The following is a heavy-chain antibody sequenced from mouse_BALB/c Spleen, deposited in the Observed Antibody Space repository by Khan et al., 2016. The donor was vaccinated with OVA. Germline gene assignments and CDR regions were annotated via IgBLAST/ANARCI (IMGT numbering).Heavy chain of an antibody. CDR3: ARRAYYANWYFDV. Sequence: VKLLESGPGLVKPSQSLSLTCTVTGYSITSDYAWNWIRQFPGNKLEWMGYISYSGSTSYNPSLKSRISITRDTSKNQFFLQLNSVTTGDTATYYCARRAYYANWYFDVWGAGTTATVSS. V-gene: IGHV3-2*02. CDR1: GYSITSDYA. D-gene: IGHD1-1*02. J-gene: IGHJ1*01. CDR2: ISYSGST.